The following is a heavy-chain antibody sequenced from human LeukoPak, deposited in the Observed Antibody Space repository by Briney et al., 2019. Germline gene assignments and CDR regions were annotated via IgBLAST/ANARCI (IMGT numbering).Heavy chain of an antibody. V-gene: IGHV3-23*01. CDR3: AKAPSYYHGSGSYFDY. J-gene: IGHJ4*02. D-gene: IGHD3-10*01. CDR2: ISGSGGST. Sequence: PGGSLRLSCAASGFTFSSYAMSWVRQAPGKGLEWVSAISGSGGSTYYADSVKGRFTISRDNSKNTLYLQMNSLRAEDTAVYYCAKAPSYYHGSGSYFDYWGQGTLVTVSS. CDR1: GFTFSSYA.